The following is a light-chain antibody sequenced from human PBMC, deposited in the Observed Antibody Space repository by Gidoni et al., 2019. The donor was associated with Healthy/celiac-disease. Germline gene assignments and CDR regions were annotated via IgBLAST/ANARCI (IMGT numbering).Light chain of an antibody. J-gene: IGKJ2*01. V-gene: IGKV1-33*01. CDR3: QQYANLPGT. CDR2: DAY. CDR1: QDISNY. Sequence: DIQLTQSPSSLSASVGDRVNIPCQASQDISNYLNWYQQKPGKAPKLLIYDAYNLETGVPSRFSGSGSGTDFTFTISSLQPEDSATYYCQQYANLPGTFGQGTKLEIK.